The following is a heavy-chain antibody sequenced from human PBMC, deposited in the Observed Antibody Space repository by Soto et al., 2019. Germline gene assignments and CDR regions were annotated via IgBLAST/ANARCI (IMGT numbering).Heavy chain of an antibody. Sequence: ASVKVSCKASGYSFTSYDINWVRQASGQGLEWMGWMNPNSGTTDSAQSLQGRVTMTRDTSISTAYMELSSLRSEDTAVYYCARAPPGYYGSDKYYLDYWGHGTLVTVSS. CDR1: GYSFTSYD. CDR2: MNPNSGTT. CDR3: ARAPPGYYGSDKYYLDY. J-gene: IGHJ4*01. V-gene: IGHV1-8*01. D-gene: IGHD3-10*01.